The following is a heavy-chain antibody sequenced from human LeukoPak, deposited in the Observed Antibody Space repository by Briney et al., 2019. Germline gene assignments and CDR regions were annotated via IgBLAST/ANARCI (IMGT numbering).Heavy chain of an antibody. V-gene: IGHV4-59*01. CDR1: GGSIGSDY. J-gene: IGHJ4*02. CDR3: ARGRYSWNYDY. Sequence: SETLSLTCSVSGGSIGSDYWTWIRQLPGGGLEWIGYIYYIGSTNYNPSLKSRVTISVDTSKNEVFLNLTSVTTADAALYYCARGRYSWNYDYWGQGTLVTVSS. D-gene: IGHD1-1*01. CDR2: IYYIGST.